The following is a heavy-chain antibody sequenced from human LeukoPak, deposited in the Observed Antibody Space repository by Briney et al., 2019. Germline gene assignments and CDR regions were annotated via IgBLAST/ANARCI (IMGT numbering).Heavy chain of an antibody. D-gene: IGHD2-15*01. CDR1: GGSISSSSYY. J-gene: IGHJ3*02. Sequence: ETLSLTCTVSGGSISSSSYYWGWIRQPPGKGLEWVSGISGSGGSTYYADSVKGRFTISRDNSKKTLYLQMNSLRAEDTAVYYCAKGPVVTFDIWGQGTMVTVSS. CDR2: ISGSGGST. V-gene: IGHV3-23*01. CDR3: AKGPVVTFDI.